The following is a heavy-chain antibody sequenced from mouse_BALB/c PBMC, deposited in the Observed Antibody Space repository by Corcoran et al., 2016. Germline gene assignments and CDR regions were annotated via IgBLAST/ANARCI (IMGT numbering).Heavy chain of an antibody. CDR3: ARRGVAWYFDV. CDR1: GYTFTDYS. V-gene: IGHV1-19*01. Sequence: EVQVQQSGPELVKPGASVKMSCKASGYTFTDYSMDWVKQSHGESFEWIGRVNPYNGGTSYKQKFKGKATLTVDKSSSTAYMDLNSLTSEDSAIYYCARRGVAWYFDVWGAGTTVTVSS. CDR2: VNPYNGGT. D-gene: IGHD1-1*02. J-gene: IGHJ1*01.